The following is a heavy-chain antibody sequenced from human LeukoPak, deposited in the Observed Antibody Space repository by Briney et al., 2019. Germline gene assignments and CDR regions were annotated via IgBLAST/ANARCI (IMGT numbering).Heavy chain of an antibody. J-gene: IGHJ4*02. CDR2: ISYDGSNI. CDR3: CGYSDY. D-gene: IGHD5-18*01. Sequence: GRSLRLSCAASGFTFSSYGMHWVRQAPGKGLEWVGVISYDGSNIYYADSVKGRFTISRDNSKNTLYLQMNSLRAEDTAVYYCCGYSDYWGQGTLVTVSS. V-gene: IGHV3-30*03. CDR1: GFTFSSYG.